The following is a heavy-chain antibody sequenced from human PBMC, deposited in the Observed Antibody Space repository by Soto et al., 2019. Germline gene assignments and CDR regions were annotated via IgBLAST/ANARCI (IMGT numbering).Heavy chain of an antibody. Sequence: SQTLSLTWTVSGGSISSSSYCWGCIRQPPGKGLEWIGNVYYGGSTYYNPSLKSRVTMAVDTSKNQFSLNLSSVTASDTSVYYCARHRYCSGATCYHLDNWFDPWGQGTLVTVSS. CDR3: ARHRYCSGATCYHLDNWFDP. J-gene: IGHJ5*02. D-gene: IGHD2-15*01. V-gene: IGHV4-39*01. CDR2: VYYGGST. CDR1: GGSISSSSYC.